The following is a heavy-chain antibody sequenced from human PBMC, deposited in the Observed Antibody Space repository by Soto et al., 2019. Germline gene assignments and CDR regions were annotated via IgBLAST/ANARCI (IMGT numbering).Heavy chain of an antibody. Sequence: QITLKESGPTLVKPTQTLTLTCNFSGFSLSTSGLGVGWIRQPTGKALEWLALLYWNDDKRYSPSLKSRLTINQDTSKTQVVLTMTNMDPVAPATYYFAHRGGGSYNWFDPWGQVTLVTFAA. CDR1: GFSLSTSGLG. J-gene: IGHJ5*02. V-gene: IGHV2-5*01. CDR3: AHRGGGSYNWFDP. D-gene: IGHD2-15*01. CDR2: LYWNDDK.